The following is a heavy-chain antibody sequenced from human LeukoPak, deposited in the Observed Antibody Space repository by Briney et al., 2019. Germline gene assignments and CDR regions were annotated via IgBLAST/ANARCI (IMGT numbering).Heavy chain of an antibody. CDR3: AKRRDYYYYGMDV. CDR2: ISYDGSNK. J-gene: IGHJ6*02. V-gene: IGHV3-30*18. Sequence: GRSLRLSCAASGFTFSSYGMHWVRQAPGKGLEWVAVISYDGSNKYYADSVKGRFTISRDNSENTLYLQMNSLRAEDTAVYYCAKRRDYYYYGMDVWGQGTTVTVSS. CDR1: GFTFSSYG.